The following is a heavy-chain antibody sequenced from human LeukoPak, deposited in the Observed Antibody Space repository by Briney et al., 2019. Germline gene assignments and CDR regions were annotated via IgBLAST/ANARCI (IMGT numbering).Heavy chain of an antibody. V-gene: IGHV3-11*04. CDR2: TGFGGATI. CDR3: ARFRAKIVVVTAYIDY. CDR1: GFTFTDYY. D-gene: IGHD2-21*02. Sequence: GGSLILSCAASGFTFTDYYMTWIRQAPGKGLEWISSTGFGGATIYYADSVKGRFTISRDNAKNSLYLEMNSLTAEDTAIYYCARFRAKIVVVTAYIDYWGQGTLVTVSS. J-gene: IGHJ4*02.